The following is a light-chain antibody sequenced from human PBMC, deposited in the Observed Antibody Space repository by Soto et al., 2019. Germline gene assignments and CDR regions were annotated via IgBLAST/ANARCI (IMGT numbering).Light chain of an antibody. CDR1: QSISSY. Sequence: DIQMTQSPSSLSASVVDRVTITFRASQSISSYLNWYQQKPGKAPKLLIYAASSFQSGVPSRFSGSGSGTDFTLTISSLQPEDFATYYCQQSYSTPITFGQGTRLE. J-gene: IGKJ5*01. CDR2: AAS. V-gene: IGKV1-39*01. CDR3: QQSYSTPIT.